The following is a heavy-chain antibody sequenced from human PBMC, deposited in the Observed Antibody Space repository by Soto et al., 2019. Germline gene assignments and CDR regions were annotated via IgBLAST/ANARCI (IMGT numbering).Heavy chain of an antibody. CDR2: ISGSGGST. CDR3: EKAHSGYVWGRYYFDY. D-gene: IGHD5-12*01. J-gene: IGHJ4*02. V-gene: IGHV3-23*01. CDR1: GFTFSSYA. Sequence: EVQLLESGGGLVQPGGSLRLSCAASGFTFSSYAMSWVRQAPGKGLEWVSGISGSGGSTYYADSVKGRFTISRDNSKNTLYLQMNSLRAEDTAVYYCEKAHSGYVWGRYYFDYWGQGTLVTVSS.